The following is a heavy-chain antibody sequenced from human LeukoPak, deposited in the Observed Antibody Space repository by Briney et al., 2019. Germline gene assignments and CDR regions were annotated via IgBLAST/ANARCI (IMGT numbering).Heavy chain of an antibody. V-gene: IGHV3-48*03. J-gene: IGHJ4*02. D-gene: IGHD2-2*01. Sequence: GASLRLSCAASGFTFRRYEMNWVPQAPGKGLERVSYISSIGSTMYYTDSVKGRFTISRDNAKNSLYLLMNSLRAEDTAVYYCARVVRCSITNCFTPDYWGQGTLVTVSS. CDR1: GFTFRRYE. CDR3: ARVVRCSITNCFTPDY. CDR2: ISSIGSTM.